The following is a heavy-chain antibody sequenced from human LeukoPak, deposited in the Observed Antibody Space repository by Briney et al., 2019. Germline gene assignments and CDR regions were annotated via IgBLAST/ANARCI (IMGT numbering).Heavy chain of an antibody. CDR1: GYTFTGYY. D-gene: IGHD6-13*01. CDR3: ARAVAAAANTDFDY. J-gene: IGHJ4*02. V-gene: IGHV1-2*06. Sequence: ASVKVSCKASGYTFTGYYIHWVRQAPGQGLEWMGRINPNSGGTNYAQKFQGRVTMTRDTSISTAYMELSRLRSDDTAVYYCARAVAAAANTDFDYWGQGTLVTVSS. CDR2: INPNSGGT.